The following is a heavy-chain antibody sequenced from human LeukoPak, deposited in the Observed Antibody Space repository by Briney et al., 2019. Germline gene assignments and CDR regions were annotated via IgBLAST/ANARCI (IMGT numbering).Heavy chain of an antibody. CDR2: IRSKAYGWTT. V-gene: IGHV3-49*03. CDR3: TRDVRHSYGPPSDY. CDR1: GFTFGDYA. J-gene: IGHJ4*02. Sequence: GGSLKLSRTASGFTFGDYAMSWFRQAPGKGLEWVGFIRSKAYGWTTEYAASVKGRFTISRDDFKSVAYLQMNSLITEDTAVYYCTRDVRHSYGPPSDYWGQGTLVLVSS. D-gene: IGHD5-18*01.